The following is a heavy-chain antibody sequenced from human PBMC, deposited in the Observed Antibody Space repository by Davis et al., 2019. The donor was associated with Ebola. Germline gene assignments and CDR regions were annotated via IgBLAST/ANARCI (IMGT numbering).Heavy chain of an antibody. Sequence: SETLSLTCTVSGGSISSSSYYWGWIRQPPGKGLEWIGSIYYSGSTYYNPSLKSRVIMSLDTSQNQFSLKLRSVAAADTAVYFCARERYDRSGYSVGFEFWGQGLLVIVTS. D-gene: IGHD3-22*01. CDR1: GGSISSSSYY. V-gene: IGHV4-39*07. CDR2: IYYSGST. J-gene: IGHJ4*02. CDR3: ARERYDRSGYSVGFEF.